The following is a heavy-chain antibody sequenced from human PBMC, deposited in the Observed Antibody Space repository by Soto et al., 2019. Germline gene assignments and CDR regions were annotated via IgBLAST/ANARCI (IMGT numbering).Heavy chain of an antibody. CDR3: AKDPSSDEEGFLEWSLGY. V-gene: IGHV3-30*18. J-gene: IGHJ4*02. D-gene: IGHD3-3*01. CDR2: ISYDGSNK. Sequence: QVQLVESGGGVVQPGRSLRLSCAASGFTFSSYGMHWVRQAPGKGLEWVAVISYDGSNKYYADSVKGRFTISRDNSKNTLYLQMNSLRAEDTAVYYCAKDPSSDEEGFLEWSLGYWGQGTLVTVSS. CDR1: GFTFSSYG.